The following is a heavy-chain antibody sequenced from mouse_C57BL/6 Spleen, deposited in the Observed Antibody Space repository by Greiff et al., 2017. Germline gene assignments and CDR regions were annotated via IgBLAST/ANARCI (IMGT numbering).Heavy chain of an antibody. D-gene: IGHD2-3*01. V-gene: IGHV1-47*01. CDR3: ARRGLYDGSFDY. CDR2: FHPYNDDT. CDR1: GYTFTTYP. Sequence: VKLQESGAELVKPGASVKMSCKASGYTFTTYPIEWMKQNHGKSLEWIGNFHPYNDDTKYNEKFKGKATLTVEKSSSTVYLELSRLTSDDSAVYYCARRGLYDGSFDYWGQGTTLTVSS. J-gene: IGHJ2*01.